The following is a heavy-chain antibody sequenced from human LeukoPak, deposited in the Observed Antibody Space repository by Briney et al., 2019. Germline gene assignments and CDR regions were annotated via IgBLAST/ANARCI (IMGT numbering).Heavy chain of an antibody. Sequence: PGGSLRLSCAASGFTFSSYSMNWVRQAPGKGLEWVSSISSSSSYIYYADSVKGRFTISRDNAKNSLYLQMNSLRAADTAVYYCAREMQWLTPTYAFDIWGQGTMVTVSS. CDR1: GFTFSSYS. D-gene: IGHD6-19*01. CDR3: AREMQWLTPTYAFDI. CDR2: ISSSSSYI. J-gene: IGHJ3*02. V-gene: IGHV3-21*01.